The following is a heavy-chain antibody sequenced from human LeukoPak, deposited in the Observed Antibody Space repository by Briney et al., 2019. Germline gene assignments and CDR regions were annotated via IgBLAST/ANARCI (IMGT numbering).Heavy chain of an antibody. D-gene: IGHD3-9*01. CDR1: GFTFSSYW. CDR3: TRDLMDYDVSTGLHHYYMDV. CDR2: INSDGSST. V-gene: IGHV3-74*01. Sequence: GGSLRLSCAASGFTFSSYWTHWVRQAPGKGLVWVSRINSDGSSTSYADSVKGRFTISRDNAKNTLYLQMNSLRAEDTAVYYCTRDLMDYDVSTGLHHYYMDVWGQGTTVTVSS. J-gene: IGHJ6*02.